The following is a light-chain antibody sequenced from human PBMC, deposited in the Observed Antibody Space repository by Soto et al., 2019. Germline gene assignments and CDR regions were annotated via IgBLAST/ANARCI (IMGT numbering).Light chain of an antibody. CDR1: QDINNY. V-gene: IGKV1-33*01. J-gene: IGKJ5*01. CDR2: DAT. Sequence: IQMPQSPSSLSASVGDRVTITCQASQDINNYLNWYQQKPGKAPKLLIFDATNLETGVPSRFSGSGSRTHYSLTISSLQPEDFATYYCHQYDSLPPTFGQGTRLAIK. CDR3: HQYDSLPPT.